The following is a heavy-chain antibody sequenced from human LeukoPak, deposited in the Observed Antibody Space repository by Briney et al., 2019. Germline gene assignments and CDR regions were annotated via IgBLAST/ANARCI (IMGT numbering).Heavy chain of an antibody. Sequence: GGSLRLSCAASGFTFSSYAMSWVRQAPGKGLEWVSAISGSGGSTYYADSVKGRFTISRDNSKNTLYLRMNSLRAEDTAVYYCARDLNKATLDYWGQGTLVTVSS. D-gene: IGHD2/OR15-2a*01. CDR3: ARDLNKATLDY. CDR1: GFTFSSYA. V-gene: IGHV3-23*01. J-gene: IGHJ4*02. CDR2: ISGSGGST.